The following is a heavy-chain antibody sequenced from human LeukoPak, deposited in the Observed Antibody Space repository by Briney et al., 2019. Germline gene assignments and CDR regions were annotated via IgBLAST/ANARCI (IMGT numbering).Heavy chain of an antibody. D-gene: IGHD3-22*01. Sequence: ASVKVSCKASGYTFTGYSMHWVRQAPGQGLEWMGWINPNSGGTNYVQNFQGRVTMTTDTSIRTAYMELSRLRSDHTAVYFCARGDSTGFGHSYYYLDVWGKGTTVTVSS. V-gene: IGHV1-2*02. CDR3: ARGDSTGFGHSYYYLDV. CDR2: INPNSGGT. J-gene: IGHJ6*03. CDR1: GYTFTGYS.